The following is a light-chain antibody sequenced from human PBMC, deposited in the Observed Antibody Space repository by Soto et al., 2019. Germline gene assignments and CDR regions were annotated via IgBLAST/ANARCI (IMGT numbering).Light chain of an antibody. CDR3: QQYGTSPPT. CDR1: QSVSSSY. Sequence: EIVLTLSPGTVSLSPEERATLYCRASQSVSSSYLAWYQHKPGQAPRLLISGASSRATGIPDRFSGSESGTDFTLTISRLEPEDFAVYYCQQYGTSPPTFGQGTKVDI. CDR2: GAS. J-gene: IGKJ1*01. V-gene: IGKV3-20*01.